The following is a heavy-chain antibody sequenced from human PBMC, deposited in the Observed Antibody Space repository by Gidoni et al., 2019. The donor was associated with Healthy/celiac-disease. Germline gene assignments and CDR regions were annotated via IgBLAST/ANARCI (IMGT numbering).Heavy chain of an antibody. CDR3: ARGGWELPYYGMDV. CDR2: IYYSGST. Sequence: QVQLQESGPGLVKPSETLSLTCTVSGGTISSYYWSWIRQPPGKGLEWIGYIYYSGSTNYNPSLKSRVTISVDTSKNQFSLKLSSVTAADTAVYYCARGGWELPYYGMDVWGQGTTVTVSS. V-gene: IGHV4-59*01. CDR1: GGTISSYY. D-gene: IGHD1-26*01. J-gene: IGHJ6*02.